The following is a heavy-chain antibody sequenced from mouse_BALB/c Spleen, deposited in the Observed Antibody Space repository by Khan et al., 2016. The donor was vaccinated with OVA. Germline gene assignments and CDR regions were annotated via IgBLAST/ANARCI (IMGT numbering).Heavy chain of an antibody. Sequence: VQLKQSGAELVKPGASVRLSCTATGFNIKDTYIHWVKQRPEQGLEWIGRIDPAIANTQYDPKFQVKATITVDTSSNTAYLQLSSLTSEDTAVYFCFSPNWFVDWGQGTLVTVSA. CDR3: FSPNWFVD. V-gene: IGHV14-3*02. J-gene: IGHJ3*01. CDR2: IDPAIANT. CDR1: GFNIKDTY.